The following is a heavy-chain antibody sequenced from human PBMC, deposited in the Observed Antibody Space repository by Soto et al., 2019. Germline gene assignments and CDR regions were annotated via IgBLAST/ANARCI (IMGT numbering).Heavy chain of an antibody. CDR3: ARMSSAGTLNWFDP. CDR2: MNPGSGQT. V-gene: IGHV1-8*01. Sequence: AAVKVSCKASGYTFVNFDISWVRQAAGQGLEWLGWMNPGSGQTGYASKFQGRVAMTRDASTGTSHLELSSPTSGDTDVYYCARMSSAGTLNWFDPWGQGTLVTVSS. J-gene: IGHJ5*02. CDR1: GYTFVNFD. D-gene: IGHD6-13*01.